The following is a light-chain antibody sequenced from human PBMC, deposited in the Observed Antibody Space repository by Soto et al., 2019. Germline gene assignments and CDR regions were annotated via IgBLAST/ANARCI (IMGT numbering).Light chain of an antibody. Sequence: QSVLTQPASVSASPGQSITISCTGTSSDVGGYNYVSWYQQHPGKAPKLMIYDVRNRPSGVSDRFSGSKSGNTASLTISGLQAEDEADYYCSSYTSSSTHDFGTGTKVTV. CDR1: SSDVGGYNY. CDR2: DVR. J-gene: IGLJ1*01. V-gene: IGLV2-14*01. CDR3: SSYTSSSTHD.